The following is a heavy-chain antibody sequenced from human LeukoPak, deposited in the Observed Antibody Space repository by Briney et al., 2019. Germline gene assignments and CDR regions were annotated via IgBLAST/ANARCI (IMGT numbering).Heavy chain of an antibody. D-gene: IGHD6-19*01. CDR1: GFTFSSYW. J-gene: IGHJ4*02. V-gene: IGHV3-7*03. Sequence: GGSLRLSCAASGFTFSSYWMSWVRQAPGKGLEWVANIKQDGSEKYYVDSVKGRFTISRDNAKNSLYLQMNSLRAEDTAVYYCAKPGGIAVAGLFDYWGQGTLVTVSS. CDR2: IKQDGSEK. CDR3: AKPGGIAVAGLFDY.